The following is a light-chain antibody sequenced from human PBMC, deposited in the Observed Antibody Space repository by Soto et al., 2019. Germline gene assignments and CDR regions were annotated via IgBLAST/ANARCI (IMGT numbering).Light chain of an antibody. CDR3: MQALQTPPT. CDR2: LGS. V-gene: IGKV2-28*01. J-gene: IGKJ1*01. CDR1: QSLLHSNGYNY. Sequence: IVMTQSPLSLPVTPGEPASISCRSSQSLLHSNGYNYLDWYLQKPGQSPQLLIYLGSNRASGVPDRVSGSGSGTDFTLRISRVEAEDVGVYYCMQALQTPPTFGQGTKVDIK.